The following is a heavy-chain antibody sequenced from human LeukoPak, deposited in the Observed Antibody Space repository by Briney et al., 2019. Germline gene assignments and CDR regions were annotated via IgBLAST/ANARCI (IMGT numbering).Heavy chain of an antibody. CDR2: IYYSGST. V-gene: IGHV4-61*01. D-gene: IGHD4-17*01. J-gene: IGHJ3*02. CDR1: GGSVSSGSYY. Sequence: SETLSLTCTVSGGSVSSGSYYWSWIRQPPGKGLEWIGYIYYSGSTNYNPSLKSRVTISVDTSKNQFSLKLSSVTAADTAVYYCASFSPTVDNAFDIWGQGTMVTVSS. CDR3: ASFSPTVDNAFDI.